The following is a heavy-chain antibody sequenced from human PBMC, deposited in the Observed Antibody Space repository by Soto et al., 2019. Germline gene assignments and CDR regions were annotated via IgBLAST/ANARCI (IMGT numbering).Heavy chain of an antibody. CDR3: ARAHEGDYFQH. CDR2: ISSSSTI. Sequence: GGSLRLSCAASGFTFSSYSMNWVRQAPGKGLEWVSYISSSSTIYYADSVKGRFTISRDNARNSLYLQMNSLRDEDTAVYYCARAHEGDYFQHWGQGTLVTVSS. CDR1: GFTFSSYS. V-gene: IGHV3-48*02. J-gene: IGHJ1*01.